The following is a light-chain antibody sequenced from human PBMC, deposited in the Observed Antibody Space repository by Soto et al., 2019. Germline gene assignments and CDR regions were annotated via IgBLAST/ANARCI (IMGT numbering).Light chain of an antibody. CDR1: SSDIGSYNR. J-gene: IGLJ1*01. CDR2: EVN. Sequence: QSALTQPPSVSGSPGQSVTISCTGTSSDIGSYNRVSWYQQPPGAAPKLMICEVNNRPSGVPERFSGSKSGNTASLTIFGLQAEDEADSYCSSFTTSDTYVFGTGTKLTVL. CDR3: SSFTTSDTYV. V-gene: IGLV2-18*02.